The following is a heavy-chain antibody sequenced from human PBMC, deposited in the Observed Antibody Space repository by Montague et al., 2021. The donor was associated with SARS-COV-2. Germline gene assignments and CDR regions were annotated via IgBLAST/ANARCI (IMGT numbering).Heavy chain of an antibody. J-gene: IGHJ4*02. CDR2: ISYSGTT. Sequence: SETLSLTCSVSGASITSYYCIWMRQPPGKTLEWIGYISYSGTTTYNPSLESRLTISRDTSKNQFSLQLTSVTPEDTAVYYCTRAVWGVQDYWGQGSLVTVSS. CDR1: GASITSYY. D-gene: IGHD3-10*01. V-gene: IGHV4-59*12. CDR3: TRAVWGVQDY.